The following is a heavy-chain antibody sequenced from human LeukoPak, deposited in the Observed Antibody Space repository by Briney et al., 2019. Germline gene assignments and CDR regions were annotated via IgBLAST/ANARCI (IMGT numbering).Heavy chain of an antibody. CDR2: LSYRGDT. J-gene: IGHJ4*02. D-gene: IGHD6-19*01. CDR1: GGSISSSTYY. V-gene: IGHV4-39*01. Sequence: PSETLPLTCTVSGGSISSSTYYLGWFRQPPGKGLEWIGSLSYRGDTYYNPSLRSRLTISVDTSESHFSLNLTSLAAADTAVYYCARQVYSGGWYGPFDYWGQGTLVTVSS. CDR3: ARQVYSGGWYGPFDY.